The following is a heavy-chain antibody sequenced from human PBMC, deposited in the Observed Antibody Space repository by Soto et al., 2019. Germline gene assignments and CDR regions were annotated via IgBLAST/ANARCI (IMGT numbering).Heavy chain of an antibody. Sequence: QVQLVESEGGVVQPGRSLRLSCAASGFTFSSYGMHWVRQAPGKGLEWVAVIWYDGSNKYYADSVKGRFTISRDNSKNTLYLQMNSLRAEDTAVYYCARDRYSSGSLSRFDPWGQGTLVTVSS. CDR3: ARDRYSSGSLSRFDP. CDR1: GFTFSSYG. V-gene: IGHV3-33*01. D-gene: IGHD6-19*01. CDR2: IWYDGSNK. J-gene: IGHJ5*02.